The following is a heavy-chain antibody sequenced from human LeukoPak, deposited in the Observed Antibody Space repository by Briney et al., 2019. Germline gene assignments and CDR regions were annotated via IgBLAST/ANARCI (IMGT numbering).Heavy chain of an antibody. CDR1: GFTFSSYS. CDR2: ISSSSSYI. V-gene: IGHV3-21*01. D-gene: IGHD2-15*01. J-gene: IGHJ6*03. CDR3: ARGAAGHYYYMDV. Sequence: GGSLRLSCAASGFTFSSYSMNWVRQAPGKGLEWVSSISSSSSYIYYADSVKGRFTISRDNAKNSLYLQMNSLRAEDTAVYYCARGAAGHYYYMDVWGKGTTVTVSS.